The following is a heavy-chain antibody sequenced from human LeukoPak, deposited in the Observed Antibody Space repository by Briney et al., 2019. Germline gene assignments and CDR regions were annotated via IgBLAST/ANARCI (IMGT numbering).Heavy chain of an antibody. J-gene: IGHJ5*02. CDR2: ISAYNGNT. Sequence: ASVKVSCKASGYTFTSYGISWVRQAPGQGLEWMGWISAYNGNTNYAQKLQGRVTMTTDTSTSTAYMELRSLRSDDTAVYYCARRTGTYYDFWSGYYTGNWFDPWGQGTLVTVSS. V-gene: IGHV1-18*01. CDR1: GYTFTSYG. CDR3: ARRTGTYYDFWSGYYTGNWFDP. D-gene: IGHD3-3*01.